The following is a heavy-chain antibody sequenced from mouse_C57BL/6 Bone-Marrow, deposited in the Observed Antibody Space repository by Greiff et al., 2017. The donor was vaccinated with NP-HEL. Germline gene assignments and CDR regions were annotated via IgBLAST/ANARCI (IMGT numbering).Heavy chain of an antibody. J-gene: IGHJ4*01. CDR3: ARPYTGY. Sequence: DVKLVESGGGLVQPGGSLKLSCAASGFTFSDYYMYWVRQTPEKRLEWVAYISNGGGSTYYPDTVKGRFTISRDNAKNTLYLQMSRLKSEDTAMYYCARPYTGYWGQGTSVTVSS. V-gene: IGHV5-12*01. CDR1: GFTFSDYY. CDR2: ISNGGGST.